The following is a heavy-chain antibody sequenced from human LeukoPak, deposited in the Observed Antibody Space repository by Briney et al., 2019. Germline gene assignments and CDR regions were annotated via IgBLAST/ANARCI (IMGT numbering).Heavy chain of an antibody. J-gene: IGHJ5*01. Sequence: GGSLRLSCVASGFTFSSHAMDWVRQAPGKGLEWVSAISGSGGNTYYADTVKGRFTISRDHSKTTLFLQMNSLRAEDTAVYYCAKDLHDYGNYVGWFDSWGQGTLVTVSS. CDR1: GFTFSSHA. D-gene: IGHD4-11*01. CDR3: AKDLHDYGNYVGWFDS. V-gene: IGHV3-23*01. CDR2: ISGSGGNT.